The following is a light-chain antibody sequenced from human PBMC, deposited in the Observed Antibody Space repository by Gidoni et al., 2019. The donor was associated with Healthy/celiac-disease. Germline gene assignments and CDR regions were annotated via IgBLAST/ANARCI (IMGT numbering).Light chain of an antibody. CDR1: KLGDKY. Sequence: SYELTQPPSVSVSPGPTASIPCSGDKLGDKYACWYQQKPGQSPVLVIYQDSKRPSGIPERFSGFNSGNTATLTISGTQAMDEADYYCQAWDSSPSVVFGGGTKLTVL. CDR3: QAWDSSPSVV. CDR2: QDS. J-gene: IGLJ2*01. V-gene: IGLV3-1*01.